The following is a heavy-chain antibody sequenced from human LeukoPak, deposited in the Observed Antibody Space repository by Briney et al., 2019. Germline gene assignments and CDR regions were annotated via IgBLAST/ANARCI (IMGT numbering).Heavy chain of an antibody. CDR2: ISSSSSTI. J-gene: IGHJ6*03. CDR3: ARAGCSSTSCPYYYYYYYMDV. CDR1: GFTFSSYS. D-gene: IGHD2-2*01. Sequence: PGGSLRLSCAASGFTFSSYSMNWVRQAPGKGLEWLSYISSSSSTIYYADSVKGRFTISRDNAKNSLYLQMNSLRAEDTAVYYCARAGCSSTSCPYYYYYYYMDVWGKGTTVTVSS. V-gene: IGHV3-48*04.